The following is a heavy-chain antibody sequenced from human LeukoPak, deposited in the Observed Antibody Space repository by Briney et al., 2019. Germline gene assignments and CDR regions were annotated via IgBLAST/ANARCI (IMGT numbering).Heavy chain of an antibody. J-gene: IGHJ4*02. CDR2: IIPIFGTA. CDR1: GGTFSSYA. Sequence: SVKVSCKASGGTFSSYAISWVRQAPGQGLEWMGGIIPIFGTANYAQKFQGRVTITTDESTSTAYMELSSLRSEDTAVYYCASDTAGYCSGGSCYPYYWGQGTLVTVSS. V-gene: IGHV1-69*05. D-gene: IGHD2-15*01. CDR3: ASDTAGYCSGGSCYPYY.